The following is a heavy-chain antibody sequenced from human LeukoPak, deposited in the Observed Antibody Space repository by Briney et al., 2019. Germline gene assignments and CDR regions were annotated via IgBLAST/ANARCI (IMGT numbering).Heavy chain of an antibody. J-gene: IGHJ4*02. CDR3: ARNNVIYGAVQPFDY. Sequence: PGGSLRLSCAASGFTFSSYSMNWVRQTPGKGLEWVSSIFPSGGEIHYADSVKGRFTISRDNAKNSLYLQMNSLRAEDTAVYYCARNNVIYGAVQPFDYWGQGTLVTVSS. CDR1: GFTFSSYS. CDR2: IFPSGGEI. V-gene: IGHV3-21*01. D-gene: IGHD3-16*02.